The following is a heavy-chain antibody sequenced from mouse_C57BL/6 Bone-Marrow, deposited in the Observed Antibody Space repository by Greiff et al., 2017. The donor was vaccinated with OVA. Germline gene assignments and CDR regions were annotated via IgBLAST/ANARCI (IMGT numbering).Heavy chain of an antibody. J-gene: IGHJ1*03. CDR1: GYSFTGYY. CDR3: ARDTWDWYFDV. V-gene: IGHV1-42*01. CDR2: INTSTGGT. Sequence: EVKLQESGPELVKPGASVKISCKASGYSFTGYYMNWVKQSPEKSLEWIGEINTSTGGTTYNQKFKAKATLTVDKSSSTAYMQLKSLTSEDSAVYYCARDTWDWYFDVWGTGTTVTVSS.